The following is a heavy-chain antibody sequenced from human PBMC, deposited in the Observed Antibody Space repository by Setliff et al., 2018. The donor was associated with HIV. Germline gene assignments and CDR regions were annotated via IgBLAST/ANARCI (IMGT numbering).Heavy chain of an antibody. CDR3: AAGYCGGDCYSRQSYFDY. CDR1: GFTFSNYW. J-gene: IGHJ4*02. CDR2: IKQDGSKA. Sequence: GGSLRLSCAASGFTFSNYWMSWVRQAPGKGLEWVADIKQDGSKAYYMDSVKGRFTISRDNPKNSLYLQMTSLRAEDTAVYYCAAGYCGGDCYSRQSYFDYWGQGTLVTVSS. D-gene: IGHD2-21*02. V-gene: IGHV3-7*03.